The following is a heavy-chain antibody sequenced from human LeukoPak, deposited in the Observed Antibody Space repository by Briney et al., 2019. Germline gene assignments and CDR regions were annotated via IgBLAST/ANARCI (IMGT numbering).Heavy chain of an antibody. D-gene: IGHD3-3*01. J-gene: IGHJ4*02. CDR3: ATHRSFSFES. CDR2: IRGSGGRT. V-gene: IGHV3-23*01. CDR1: GFIFSNYA. Sequence: QPGGSLRLSCAASGFIFSNYAMNWVRQAPGKGLEWVSSIRGSGGRTYYADSVKGRFTTSRDNSKHTLYLQMNSLGAEDTAVYYCATHRSFSFESWGQGTLVTVSS.